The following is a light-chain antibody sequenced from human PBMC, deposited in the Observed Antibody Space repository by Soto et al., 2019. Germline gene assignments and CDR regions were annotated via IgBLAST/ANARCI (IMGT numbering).Light chain of an antibody. J-gene: IGLJ1*01. CDR3: SSYTSDSSYV. Sequence: QSVLTQPASVSGSPGQSITISCTGTSSDVGLYDYVSWYQQHPGKAPQLMIYAVSNRPSGVSKRFPASKSGNTASLVISWLQAEDEADYYCSSYTSDSSYVFGSGTKVTVL. V-gene: IGLV2-14*01. CDR2: AVS. CDR1: SSDVGLYDY.